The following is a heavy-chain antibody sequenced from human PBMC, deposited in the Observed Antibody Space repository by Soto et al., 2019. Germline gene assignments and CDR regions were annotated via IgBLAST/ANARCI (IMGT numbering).Heavy chain of an antibody. J-gene: IGHJ4*02. Sequence: QVQLVQSGAEVKKPGASVKVSCKASGYTFTGYYMHWVRQAPGQGLEWMGWINPNSGGKNYAQKFQGWVTMTRDTSISTAYMELSRLRSDDTAVYYCARGGEYSLVGANYYFDYWGQGTLVTVSS. D-gene: IGHD1-26*01. CDR1: GYTFTGYY. CDR3: ARGGEYSLVGANYYFDY. CDR2: INPNSGGK. V-gene: IGHV1-2*04.